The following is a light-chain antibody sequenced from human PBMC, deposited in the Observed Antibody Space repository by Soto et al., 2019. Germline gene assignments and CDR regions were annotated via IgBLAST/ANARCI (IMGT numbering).Light chain of an antibody. V-gene: IGKV4-1*01. CDR3: QQYYSTPT. CDR1: QSVLYSSNNKNY. Sequence: DIVMTQSPDSLAVSLGERATINCKSSQSVLYSSNNKNYLAWYQQKPGQPPKLLIYWASTRESGVPDRFSGSGSATDFTLTISSMQADDVAVYYCQQYYSTPTFGGGTKVDIK. CDR2: WAS. J-gene: IGKJ4*01.